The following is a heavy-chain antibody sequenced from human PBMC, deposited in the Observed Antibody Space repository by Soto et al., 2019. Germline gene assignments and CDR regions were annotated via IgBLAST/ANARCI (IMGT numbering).Heavy chain of an antibody. CDR2: IKSKTDGGTT. J-gene: IGHJ4*02. CDR3: TAPIVVVAASDY. D-gene: IGHD2-15*01. V-gene: IGHV3-15*01. CDR1: GFTFSNAW. Sequence: EVQLVESGGGLVQPGGSLRLSCAASGFTFSNAWMSWVRQAPGKGLEWVGRIKSKTDGGTTDYAAPVKGRFTISRDDSKNTLYLQMNSLKTEDTAVYYCTAPIVVVAASDYWGQGTLVTVSS.